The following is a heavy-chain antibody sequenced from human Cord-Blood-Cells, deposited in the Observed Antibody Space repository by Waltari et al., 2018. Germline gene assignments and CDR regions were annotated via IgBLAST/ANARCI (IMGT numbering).Heavy chain of an antibody. D-gene: IGHD6-13*01. V-gene: IGHV3-53*01. CDR3: ATPGIAAAGTLYYFDY. CDR1: GFTVSSNY. J-gene: IGHJ4*02. CDR2: IYSGGST. Sequence: EVQLVESGGGLIQPGGSLRLPCAASGFTVSSNYMSWVRPAPGKGLEWVSVIYSGGSTYYADSVKGRFTISRDNSKNTLYLQMNSLRAEDTAVYYCATPGIAAAGTLYYFDYWGQGTLVTVSS.